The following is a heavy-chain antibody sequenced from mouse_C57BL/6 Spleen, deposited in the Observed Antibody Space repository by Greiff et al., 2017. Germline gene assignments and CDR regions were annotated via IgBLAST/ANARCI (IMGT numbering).Heavy chain of an antibody. Sequence: QVQLQQPGAELVKPGASVKLSCKASGYPFTSYWMHWVKQRPGRGLEWIGRIDPNRGGTKYNEKFKSKATLTVDKPASTAYMQLSSLTSEDSAVYYCARSDGYQAPYAMDYWGQGTSVTVSS. CDR2: IDPNRGGT. V-gene: IGHV1-72*01. CDR1: GYPFTSYW. D-gene: IGHD2-3*01. J-gene: IGHJ4*01. CDR3: ARSDGYQAPYAMDY.